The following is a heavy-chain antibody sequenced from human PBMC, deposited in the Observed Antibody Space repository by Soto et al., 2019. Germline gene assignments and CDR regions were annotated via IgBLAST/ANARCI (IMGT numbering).Heavy chain of an antibody. D-gene: IGHD3-10*01. CDR3: AKDLMVNDHYHQYGMDV. CDR1: GFAFSAYG. V-gene: IGHV3-30*18. Sequence: QVELVESGGGVVRPGRSLRLSCAASGFAFSAYGMHWVRQAPGKGLEWVALITNAGGETYYLDSVKGRFVISRDDSRHTLHLQMNSLRAEDTAVYYCAKDLMVNDHYHQYGMDVRGQGTTVSVSS. CDR2: ITNAGGET. J-gene: IGHJ6*02.